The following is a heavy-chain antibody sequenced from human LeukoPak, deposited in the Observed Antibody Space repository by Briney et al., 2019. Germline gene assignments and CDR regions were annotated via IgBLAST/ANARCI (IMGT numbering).Heavy chain of an antibody. D-gene: IGHD6-6*01. V-gene: IGHV3-30*18. CDR1: GFTFSTYA. CDR3: AKIEGSSSYYFDY. J-gene: IGHJ4*02. CDR2: ISYDGGST. Sequence: GGSLRLSCAASGFTFSTYAMHWVRQAPGKGLEWMAIISYDGGSTSYADSVKGRLTISRDNSKNTLYLQMSSLRTEDTAVYYCAKIEGSSSYYFDYWGQGTLVTVSS.